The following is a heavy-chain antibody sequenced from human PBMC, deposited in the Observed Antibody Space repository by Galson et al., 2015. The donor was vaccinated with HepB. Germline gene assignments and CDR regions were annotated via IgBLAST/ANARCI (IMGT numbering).Heavy chain of an antibody. J-gene: IGHJ4*02. CDR1: GGSISSSSYY. Sequence: ETLSLTCTVSGGSISSSSYYWGWIRQPPGKGLEWIGSIYYSGSTYYNPSLKSRVTISVDTSKNQFSLKLSSVTAADTAVYYCVAAGGYYSEIDYWGQGTLVTVSS. D-gene: IGHD3-22*01. CDR2: IYYSGST. V-gene: IGHV4-39*01. CDR3: VAAGGYYSEIDY.